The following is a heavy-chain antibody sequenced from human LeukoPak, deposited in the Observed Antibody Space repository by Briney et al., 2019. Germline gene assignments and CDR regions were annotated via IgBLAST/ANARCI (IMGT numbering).Heavy chain of an antibody. V-gene: IGHV5-51*01. CDR2: IYPGDSDT. Sequence: GESLKISCKGSGYTFTNYWIGWVRQMPGKGLEWMGIIYPGDSDTRYSPSFQGQVTISADKSISTAYLQWSSLKASDTAMYYCARRGIAAAGTGYYYYYGMDVWGQGTTVTVSS. CDR3: ARRGIAAAGTGYYYYYGMDV. D-gene: IGHD6-13*01. CDR1: GYTFTNYW. J-gene: IGHJ6*02.